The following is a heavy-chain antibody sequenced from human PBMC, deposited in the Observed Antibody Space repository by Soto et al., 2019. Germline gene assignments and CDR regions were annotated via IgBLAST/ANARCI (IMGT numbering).Heavy chain of an antibody. D-gene: IGHD2-2*01. J-gene: IGHJ6*02. V-gene: IGHV3-23*01. CDR2: ISGSGGST. Sequence: XGSLRVSCAASGFTFSSYVMSWVRQAPGKGLDWVSAISGSGGSTYYADSVKGRLTISRDNSKNTLYLQMNSLRAEDTAVYYCAKDGVALVVVPVHYYGMDVWGHGTTVTVSS. CDR1: GFTFSSYV. CDR3: AKDGVALVVVPVHYYGMDV.